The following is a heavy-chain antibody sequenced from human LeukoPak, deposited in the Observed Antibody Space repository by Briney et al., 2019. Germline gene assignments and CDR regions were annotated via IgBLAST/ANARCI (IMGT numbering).Heavy chain of an antibody. D-gene: IGHD1-26*01. V-gene: IGHV1-18*01. CDR3: ARDGSGSYFEGYWFDP. Sequence: GASVKVSCKASGYTFTSYGISWVRQAPGQGLEWMGWISAYNGNTNYAQKLQGRVTMTTDTSTSTAYMELRSLRSDDTAVYYCARDGSGSYFEGYWFDPRGQGTLVTVSS. CDR1: GYTFTSYG. CDR2: ISAYNGNT. J-gene: IGHJ5*02.